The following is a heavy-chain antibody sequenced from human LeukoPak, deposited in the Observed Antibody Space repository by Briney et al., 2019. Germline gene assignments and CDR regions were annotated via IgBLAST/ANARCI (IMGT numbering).Heavy chain of an antibody. V-gene: IGHV4-61*05. D-gene: IGHD3-3*01. CDR1: GGSISSSYYY. CDR3: ARGIFGMVLNAFDL. Sequence: PSETLSLTCTVSGGSISSSYYYWGWIRQPPGRGREWVGYICYGGSTNENPSRKSRVTKTENTATNQFSQKQSARGGGDTAVYYCARGIFGMVLNAFDLWGRGTMVTVSS. J-gene: IGHJ3*01. CDR2: ICYGGST.